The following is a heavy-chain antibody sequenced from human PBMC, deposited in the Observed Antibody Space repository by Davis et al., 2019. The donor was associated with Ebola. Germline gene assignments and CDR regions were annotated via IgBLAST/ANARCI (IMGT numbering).Heavy chain of an antibody. CDR3: ARDTYYDFWSGSDAFDI. D-gene: IGHD3-3*01. CDR2: ISYDGSNK. Sequence: PGGSLRLSCAASGFTFSSYGMHWVRQAPGKGLEWVAVISYDGSNKYYADSVKGRFTISRDNAKNSLYLQMNSLRDEDTAVYYCARDTYYDFWSGSDAFDIWGQGTMVTVSS. V-gene: IGHV3-30*03. CDR1: GFTFSSYG. J-gene: IGHJ3*02.